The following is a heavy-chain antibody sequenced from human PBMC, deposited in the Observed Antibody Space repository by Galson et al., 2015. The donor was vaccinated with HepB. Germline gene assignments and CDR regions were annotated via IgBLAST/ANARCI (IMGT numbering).Heavy chain of an antibody. Sequence: TLSLTCTVSGGSISSGDYYWSWIRQPPGKGLEWIGYIYYSGSTYYNPSLKSRVTISVDTSKNQFSLKLSSVTAADTAVYYCAREALITRGVGSWGQGTLVTVSS. J-gene: IGHJ5*01. CDR2: IYYSGST. V-gene: IGHV4-30-4*01. CDR1: GGSISSGDYY. CDR3: AREALITRGVGS. D-gene: IGHD1-14*01.